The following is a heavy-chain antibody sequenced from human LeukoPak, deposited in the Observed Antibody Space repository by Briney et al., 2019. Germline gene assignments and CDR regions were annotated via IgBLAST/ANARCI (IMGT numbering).Heavy chain of an antibody. CDR3: ARGGSDSSRYWLY. J-gene: IGHJ4*02. Sequence: GGSLGLSCAASGFTFSDLWMTWVRQAPGKGPEWVATIEPDGSVKYYVDSVKGRFTISRDNADNSLYLQMNSLRGEDTAVYFCARGGSDSSRYWLYWGQGTLVTVSS. CDR2: IEPDGSVK. V-gene: IGHV3-7*01. CDR1: GFTFSDLW. D-gene: IGHD6-25*01.